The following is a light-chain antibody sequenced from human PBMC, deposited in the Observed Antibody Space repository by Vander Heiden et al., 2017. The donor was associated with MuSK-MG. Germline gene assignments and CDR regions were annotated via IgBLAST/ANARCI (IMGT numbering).Light chain of an antibody. CDR2: DVS. V-gene: IGLV2-14*03. CDR3: SSYTSSSTLVV. J-gene: IGLJ2*01. Sequence: QSALPQPASVSGSPGQPTTISCTGTSRDVGGYNYVSWYQQHPGKAPKLMIYDVSNRPSGVSNRFSGSKSGNTASLTISGLQAEDEADYYCSSYTSSSTLVVFGGGTKLTVL. CDR1: SRDVGGYNY.